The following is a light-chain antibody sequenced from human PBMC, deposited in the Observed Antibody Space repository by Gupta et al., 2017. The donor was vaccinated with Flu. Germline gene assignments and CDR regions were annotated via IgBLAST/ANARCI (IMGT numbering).Light chain of an antibody. CDR1: QSLLHSNRNNY. CDR2: LGS. Sequence: EIVMTQSPLSLPVTPGEPTSISCRSNQSLLHSNRNNYLYWYLQKAGQSPQLLIYLGSNRASGVPDRCSGSGSGTDFTLKISRVDADDVGVYYCMQGIQVPLTFGGGTRVEI. V-gene: IGKV2-28*01. CDR3: MQGIQVPLT. J-gene: IGKJ4*01.